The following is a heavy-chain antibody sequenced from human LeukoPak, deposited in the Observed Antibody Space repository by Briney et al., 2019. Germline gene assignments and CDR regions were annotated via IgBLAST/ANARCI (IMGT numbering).Heavy chain of an antibody. CDR1: GGSICSYY. J-gene: IGHJ5*02. Sequence: SETLSLTCTVSGGSICSYYWSWMRERPGEGLEWIGRIYHRGSTYSNPSLKSRVTISVDTYKTQFSLKLRFVAAADADMYYCARGDPEPGDASDNWYYPWGQGTLVTVSS. CDR3: ARGDPEPGDASDNWYYP. V-gene: IGHV4-59*08. D-gene: IGHD1-14*01. CDR2: IYHRGST.